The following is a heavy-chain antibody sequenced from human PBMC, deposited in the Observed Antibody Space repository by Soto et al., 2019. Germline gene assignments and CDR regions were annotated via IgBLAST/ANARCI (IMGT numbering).Heavy chain of an antibody. CDR2: ISYDGSNK. D-gene: IGHD3-22*01. J-gene: IGHJ4*02. CDR3: ARAKTYYYDSSGYYGY. CDR1: GFTFSSYA. V-gene: IGHV3-30-3*01. Sequence: GGSLRLSCAASGFTFSSYAMHWVRQAPGKGLEWVAVISYDGSNKYYADSVKGRFTISRDNSKNTLYLQMNSLRAEDTAVYYCARAKTYYYDSSGYYGYWGQGTLVTVSS.